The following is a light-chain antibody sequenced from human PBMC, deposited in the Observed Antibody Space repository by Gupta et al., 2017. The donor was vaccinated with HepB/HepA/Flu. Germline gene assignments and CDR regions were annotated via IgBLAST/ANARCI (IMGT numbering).Light chain of an antibody. CDR2: GAS. J-gene: IGKJ4*01. Sequence: EIVMTQPQATPSVSPGERATLSCRASQSVSSNLARYQQKPGQEPRLLIYGASTRATGIPARFSGSGSWTEFTLTISSLQSEDFAVYYCQQYNNWPPLTFGGGTKVEIK. V-gene: IGKV3-15*01. CDR1: QSVSSN. CDR3: QQYNNWPPLT.